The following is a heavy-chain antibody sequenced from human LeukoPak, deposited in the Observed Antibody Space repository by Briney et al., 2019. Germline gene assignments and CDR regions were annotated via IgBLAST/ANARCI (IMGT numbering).Heavy chain of an antibody. CDR3: ARGGPDIVVVPAGDAFDI. CDR1: GFTFSGYE. D-gene: IGHD2-2*01. V-gene: IGHV3-48*03. CDR2: ISSSGSTI. J-gene: IGHJ3*02. Sequence: GGSLRLSCAASGFTFSGYEMNWVRQAPGKGLEWVSYISSSGSTIYYADSVKGRFTISRDNAKNSLYLRMNSLRAEDTAVYYCARGGPDIVVVPAGDAFDIWGQGTMVTVSS.